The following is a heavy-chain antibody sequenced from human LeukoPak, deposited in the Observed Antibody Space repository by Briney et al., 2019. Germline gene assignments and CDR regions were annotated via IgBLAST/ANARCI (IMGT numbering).Heavy chain of an antibody. Sequence: GGSLRLSCAVSGFTFSSYTMSWVRQAPGKGLEWVSAISGDGGRTAYADSVKGRFTISRDNFKNTIYLEMNSLRVDDTAVYYCAPIGGWSTYLLDYWAQGPLVTVSS. CDR3: APIGGWSTYLLDY. CDR2: ISGDGGRT. V-gene: IGHV3-23*01. CDR1: GFTFSSYT. D-gene: IGHD2-8*01. J-gene: IGHJ4*02.